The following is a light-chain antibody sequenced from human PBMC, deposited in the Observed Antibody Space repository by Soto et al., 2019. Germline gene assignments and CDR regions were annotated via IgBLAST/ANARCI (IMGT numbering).Light chain of an antibody. J-gene: IGKJ5*01. CDR1: QSLSSN. CDR2: RAS. Sequence: EIVLTQSPGTLSVSPGERAALSCTASQSLSSNLAWYQQKPGQAPRLLIYRASTRATGIPARFSGSGSGTEFTLTISSLQSEDFAIYYCQQYNNWPPITFGQGTRLEI. V-gene: IGKV3-15*01. CDR3: QQYNNWPPIT.